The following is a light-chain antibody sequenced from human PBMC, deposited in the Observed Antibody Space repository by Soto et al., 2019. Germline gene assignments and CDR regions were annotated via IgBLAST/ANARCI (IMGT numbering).Light chain of an antibody. CDR1: QSVTIGY. CDR2: DAS. V-gene: IGKV3-20*01. Sequence: VLTQSPGTLSLSPGERATLSCRASQSVTIGYLAWFQQKPGQAPRLLIYDASNRATGIPARFSGSRSGAEFTLTISSLQSEDFAVYYCQHYVTWPLTFGGGTKVDI. J-gene: IGKJ4*01. CDR3: QHYVTWPLT.